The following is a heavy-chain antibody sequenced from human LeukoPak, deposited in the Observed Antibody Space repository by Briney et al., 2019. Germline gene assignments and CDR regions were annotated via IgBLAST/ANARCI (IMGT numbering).Heavy chain of an antibody. V-gene: IGHV5-51*01. J-gene: IGHJ5*02. D-gene: IGHD6-19*01. Sequence: GESLQISCKGSGYSFTSYWIGWVRPMPGKGLEWMGIIYPGDSDTRYSPSFQGQVTISADKSISTAYLQWSSLKASDTAMYYCARRAGSGWTILNWFDPWGQGTLVTVSS. CDR3: ARRAGSGWTILNWFDP. CDR1: GYSFTSYW. CDR2: IYPGDSDT.